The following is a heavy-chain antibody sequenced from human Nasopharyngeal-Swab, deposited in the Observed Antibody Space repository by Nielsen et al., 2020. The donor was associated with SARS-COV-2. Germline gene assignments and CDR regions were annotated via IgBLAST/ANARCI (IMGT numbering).Heavy chain of an antibody. D-gene: IGHD2-2*01. CDR1: GYTLTELS. Sequence: ASVKVSCKVSGYTLTELSMHWVRQAPGKGLEWMGGFDPEDGETIYAQTFQGRVTMTEDTSTDTAYMELSSLRSEDTAVYYCATGFVVVPAANPYYYYYGMDVWGQGTTVTVSS. V-gene: IGHV1-24*01. J-gene: IGHJ6*02. CDR3: ATGFVVVPAANPYYYYYGMDV. CDR2: FDPEDGET.